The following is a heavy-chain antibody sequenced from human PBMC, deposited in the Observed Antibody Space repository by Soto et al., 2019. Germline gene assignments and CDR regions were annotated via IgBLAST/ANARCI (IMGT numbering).Heavy chain of an antibody. J-gene: IGHJ4*02. CDR2: IYYTGST. CDR3: ARYRFSGSKWSKFDY. D-gene: IGHD6-13*01. Sequence: PSETLSLTCTVSGVTVSSGAYYWSCIRQRPGKGLEWIGNIYYTGSTYYSPSLKSRVVISLDTSKNQFSLSLSSVTAADTAIYYCARYRFSGSKWSKFDYWGQGTLVTVSS. V-gene: IGHV4-31*03. CDR1: GVTVSSGAYY.